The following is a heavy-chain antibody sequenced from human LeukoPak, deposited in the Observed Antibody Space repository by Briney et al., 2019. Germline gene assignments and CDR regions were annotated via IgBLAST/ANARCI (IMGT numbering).Heavy chain of an antibody. D-gene: IGHD1-26*01. J-gene: IGHJ4*02. Sequence: ASVKVSCKASGYTFSNYGIGWVRQAPGQGLEWVGWVSAYNGDTKHAQKLQGRVTMTTDTLTNTAYMELRSLRSDDTAVYYCAKPGSLSGHFDYWGQGTLVTVSS. CDR2: VSAYNGDT. CDR3: AKPGSLSGHFDY. V-gene: IGHV1-18*01. CDR1: GYTFSNYG.